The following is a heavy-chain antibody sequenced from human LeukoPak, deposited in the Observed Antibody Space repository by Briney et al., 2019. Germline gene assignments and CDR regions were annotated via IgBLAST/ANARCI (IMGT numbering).Heavy chain of an antibody. CDR1: GGSISSSSYY. D-gene: IGHD1-26*01. V-gene: IGHV4-39*07. Sequence: PSETLSLTCTVSGGSISSSSYYWGWIRQPPGKGLEWIGSIYYSGSTYYNPSLKSRVTISVDTSKNQFSLKLTSMTAADTAVYYCARDLELGYWGQGTLVTVSS. CDR2: IYYSGST. J-gene: IGHJ1*01. CDR3: ARDLELGY.